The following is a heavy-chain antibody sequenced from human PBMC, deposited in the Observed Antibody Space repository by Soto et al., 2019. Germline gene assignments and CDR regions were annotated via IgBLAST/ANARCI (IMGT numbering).Heavy chain of an antibody. CDR3: AREGILGYCSSTSCHRAFDI. V-gene: IGHV1-2*04. Sequence: ASVKVSCKASGYTFTGYYMHWVRQAPGQGLEWMGWINPNSGGTNYAQKFQGWVTMTRDTSISTAYMELSRLRSDDTAVYYCAREGILGYCSSTSCHRAFDIWGQGTMVTVSS. J-gene: IGHJ3*02. CDR2: INPNSGGT. D-gene: IGHD2-2*01. CDR1: GYTFTGYY.